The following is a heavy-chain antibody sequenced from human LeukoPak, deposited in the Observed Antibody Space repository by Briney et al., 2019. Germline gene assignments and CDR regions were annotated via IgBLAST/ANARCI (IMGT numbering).Heavy chain of an antibody. Sequence: PGGSLRLSCAASGFAFSNYWMHWVRQVPGKGLVWVSRITRDGSDANYADSVKGRFTISRDNARNTLYLQMNSLRAEDTAVYYCARDGDGYNFDYWGQGALVTVSS. CDR3: ARDGDGYNFDY. D-gene: IGHD5-24*01. V-gene: IGHV3-74*01. J-gene: IGHJ4*02. CDR2: ITRDGSDA. CDR1: GFAFSNYW.